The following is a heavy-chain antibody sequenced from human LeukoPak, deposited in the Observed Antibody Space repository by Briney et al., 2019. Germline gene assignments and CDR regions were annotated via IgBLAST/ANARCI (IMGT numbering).Heavy chain of an antibody. CDR3: TRYTAAAGSPFDY. Sequence: GGSLRLSCAAYGFTFSGSAMNWVRQASGKGLEWVGRIRSKANSYATAYAASVKGRFTISRDDSKNTAYLQMNSLKTEDTAVYYCTRYTAAAGSPFDYWRQGTLVTVSS. CDR1: GFTFSGSA. J-gene: IGHJ4*02. D-gene: IGHD6-13*01. V-gene: IGHV3-73*01. CDR2: IRSKANSYAT.